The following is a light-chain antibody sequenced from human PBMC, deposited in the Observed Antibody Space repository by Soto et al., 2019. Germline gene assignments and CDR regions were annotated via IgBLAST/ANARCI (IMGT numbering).Light chain of an antibody. V-gene: IGKV1-12*01. Sequence: DIQLTQPPSSVSASIGDRVTISCRASQSIYKWLVWYQQKPGKAPKLLIYAASSLQSGVPSRFSGSGYGTEFTLTISSLQPEDSATYYCQQADSFPLTFGGGTEVAI. CDR2: AAS. CDR3: QQADSFPLT. CDR1: QSIYKW. J-gene: IGKJ4*01.